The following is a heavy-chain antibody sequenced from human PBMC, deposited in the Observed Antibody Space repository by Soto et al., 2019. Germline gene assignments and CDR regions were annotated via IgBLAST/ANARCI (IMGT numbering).Heavy chain of an antibody. J-gene: IGHJ6*03. CDR3: ARISVASRCMDV. V-gene: IGHV4-39*01. CDR1: GGSISSSSYY. Sequence: PSETLSLTCTVSGGSISSSSYYWGWIRQSPGKGLEWIGSFYYSGSTYYSPSLRSRVTISGDTSRKQISLRLSSVTAADTAVYYCARISVASRCMDVWGKGTTVTVSS. CDR2: FYYSGST. D-gene: IGHD5-12*01.